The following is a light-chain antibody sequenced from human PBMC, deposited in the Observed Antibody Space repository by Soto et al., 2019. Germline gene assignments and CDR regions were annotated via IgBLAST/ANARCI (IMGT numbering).Light chain of an antibody. CDR2: AAS. J-gene: IGKJ3*01. CDR3: QEYSSIPV. V-gene: IGKV1-27*01. CDR1: QGIRNF. Sequence: DIQMTQSPTALSASVGDRVTITCRASQGIRNFVAWYPQKPGKAPKLLIYAASNLQSGVPSQLSGSGSGTDFTLTLNSLHPEDVATYSCQEYSSIPVFGPGTKVDIK.